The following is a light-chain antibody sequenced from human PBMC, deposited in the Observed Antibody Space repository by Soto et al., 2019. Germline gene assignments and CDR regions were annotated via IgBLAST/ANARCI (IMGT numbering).Light chain of an antibody. J-gene: IGKJ4*01. Sequence: EIVMTQSPATLSVSPGERATLSCRASQSVSSNLAWYQQKPGQAPRLLIYDASTRANGIPAMFSGSGSGTEYNLTISSLQSEDSAVYYCQQCSWHPFTVTFGGGTKVEIK. CDR2: DAS. CDR3: QQCSWHPFTVT. V-gene: IGKV3-15*01. CDR1: QSVSSN.